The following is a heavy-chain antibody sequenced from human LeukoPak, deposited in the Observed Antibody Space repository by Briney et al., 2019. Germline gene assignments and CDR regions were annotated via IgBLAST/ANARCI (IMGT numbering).Heavy chain of an antibody. CDR1: GDSVSSNSAA. J-gene: IGHJ5*02. D-gene: IGHD5-12*01. V-gene: IGHV6-1*01. CDR2: TYYRSKWYN. Sequence: SQTLSLTCAISGDSVSSNSAAWNWIRQSPSRSLEWLGRTYYRSKWYNDYAVSVKSRITINPDTSKNQFSLQLNSVTPEDTAVYYCARSDIVATMPLPQEGWFDPWGQGTLVTVSS. CDR3: ARSDIVATMPLPQEGWFDP.